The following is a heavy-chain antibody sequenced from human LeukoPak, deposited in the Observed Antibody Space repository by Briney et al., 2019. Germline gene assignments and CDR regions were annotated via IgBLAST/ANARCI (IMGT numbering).Heavy chain of an antibody. CDR2: INPNSGGT. V-gene: IGHV1-2*02. CDR3: ARGIWAAAYAEDWFDP. Sequence: ASVKVSCKASGYTFTGYYMHWVRQAPGQGLEWMGWINPNSGGTNYAQKFQGRVTMTRDTSISTAYMELSRLRSDDTAVYYCARGIWAAAYAEDWFDPWGQGTLVTVSS. D-gene: IGHD6-13*01. J-gene: IGHJ5*02. CDR1: GYTFTGYY.